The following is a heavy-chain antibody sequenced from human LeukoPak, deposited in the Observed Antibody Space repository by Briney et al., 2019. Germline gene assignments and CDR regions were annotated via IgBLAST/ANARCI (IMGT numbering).Heavy chain of an antibody. V-gene: IGHV3-53*04. D-gene: IGHD5-18*01. CDR1: GFTVSSNY. Sequence: GGSLRLSCAASGFTVSSNYMSWVRQAPGKGLEWFSVIYSGGSTYYADSVKGRFTISRHNSKNTLYPQMNSLRAEDTAVYYCARSYSYGEDYYYYYGMDVWGQGTTVTVSS. J-gene: IGHJ6*02. CDR3: ARSYSYGEDYYYYYGMDV. CDR2: IYSGGST.